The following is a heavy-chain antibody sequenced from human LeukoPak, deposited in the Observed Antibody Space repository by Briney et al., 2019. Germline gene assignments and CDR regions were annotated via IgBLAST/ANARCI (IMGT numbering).Heavy chain of an antibody. D-gene: IGHD5-24*01. CDR1: GYTCTSNY. Sequence: GASVKVSCKAFGYTCTSNYMHWVRQAPGQGPEWMGVISPSGGSTTYAQKFQGRLTLTRDMSTSTDYLELSSLRSDDTAVYYCARDNSVRDEAWWFNPWGQGTLVTVSS. J-gene: IGHJ5*02. CDR3: ARDNSVRDEAWWFNP. V-gene: IGHV1-46*01. CDR2: ISPSGGST.